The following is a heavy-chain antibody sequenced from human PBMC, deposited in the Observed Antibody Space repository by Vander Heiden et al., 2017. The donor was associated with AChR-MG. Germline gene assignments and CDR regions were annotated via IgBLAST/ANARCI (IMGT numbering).Heavy chain of an antibody. J-gene: IGHJ4*02. CDR3: ARAYSSSWYRLPFDY. D-gene: IGHD6-13*01. V-gene: IGHV1-3*01. CDR2: INAGNGNT. Sequence: QVQLVQSGAAVKKPGASVKVSCKASGYTFTSYAMHWVRQAPGQRLEWMGWINAGNGNTKYSQKFQGRVTITRDTSASTAYMELSSLRSEDTAVYYCARAYSSSWYRLPFDYWGQGTLVTVSS. CDR1: GYTFTSYA.